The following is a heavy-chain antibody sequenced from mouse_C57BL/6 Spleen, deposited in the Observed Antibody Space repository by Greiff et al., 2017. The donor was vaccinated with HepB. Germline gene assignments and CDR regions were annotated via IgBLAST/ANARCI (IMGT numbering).Heavy chain of an antibody. Sequence: EVKLVESGEGLVKPGGSLKLSCAASGFTFSSYAMSWVRQTPEKRLEWVAYISSGGDYTYYADTVKGRFTISRDNARNTLYLQMSSLKSEDTAMYYCTGDDSNFYFGCWGHGTTLTVAS. CDR2: ISSGGDYT. J-gene: IGHJ2*01. CDR1: GFTFSSYA. V-gene: IGHV5-9-1*02. CDR3: TGDDSNFYFGC. D-gene: IGHD2-5*01.